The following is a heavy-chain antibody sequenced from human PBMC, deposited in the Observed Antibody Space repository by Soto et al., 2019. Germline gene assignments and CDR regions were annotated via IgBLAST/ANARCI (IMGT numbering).Heavy chain of an antibody. CDR2: ISSSSSYI. J-gene: IGHJ3*02. Sequence: GGSLRLSCVASGFTFSSYSMNWVRQAPGKGLEWVSSISSSSSYIYYADSVKGRFTISRYNAKNSLYLQMNSLRAEDTAVYYCARVGGGLDAFDIWGQGTMVTVSS. CDR1: GFTFSSYS. CDR3: ARVGGGLDAFDI. V-gene: IGHV3-21*01. D-gene: IGHD3-16*01.